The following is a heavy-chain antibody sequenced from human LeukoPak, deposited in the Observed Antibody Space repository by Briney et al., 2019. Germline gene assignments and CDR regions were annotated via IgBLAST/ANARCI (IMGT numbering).Heavy chain of an antibody. Sequence: PSETLSLTCAVYGGSFSGYYWSWIRQPPGKGLEWIGEINHSGSTNYNPSLKSRVTISVDTSKNQFSLKLSSVTAADTAVYYCARDMAMVRGAYYYYYMDAWGKGTTVTISS. D-gene: IGHD3-10*01. V-gene: IGHV4-34*01. CDR1: GGSFSGYY. CDR3: ARDMAMVRGAYYYYYMDA. CDR2: INHSGST. J-gene: IGHJ6*03.